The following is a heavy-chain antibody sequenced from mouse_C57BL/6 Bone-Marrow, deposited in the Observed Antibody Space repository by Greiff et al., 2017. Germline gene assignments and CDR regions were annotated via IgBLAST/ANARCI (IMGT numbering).Heavy chain of an antibody. J-gene: IGHJ2*01. D-gene: IGHD1-1*01. CDR3: ARYGSSGDYFDY. V-gene: IGHV1-55*01. Sequence: QVHVKQPGAELVKPGASVKMSCKASGYTFTSYWITWVKQRPGQGLEWIGDIYPGSGSTNYNEKFKSKATLTVDTSSSTAYMQLSSLTSEDSAVXYCARYGSSGDYFDYWGQGTTLTVSS. CDR1: GYTFTSYW. CDR2: IYPGSGST.